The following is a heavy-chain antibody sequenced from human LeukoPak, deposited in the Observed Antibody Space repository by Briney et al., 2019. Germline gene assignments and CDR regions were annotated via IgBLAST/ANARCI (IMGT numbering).Heavy chain of an antibody. J-gene: IGHJ5*02. CDR2: IYYTGST. CDR3: ARYDYGDCWFDP. Sequence: SETLSLTCTVSGDSISSGGYYWSWIRQHPGKGLEWIGYIYYTGSTYYNPSLRSRVTISVDTSKNQFSLKLSSVTAADTALYYCARYDYGDCWFDPWGQGTLVTVSS. CDR1: GDSISSGGYY. D-gene: IGHD4-17*01. V-gene: IGHV4-61*08.